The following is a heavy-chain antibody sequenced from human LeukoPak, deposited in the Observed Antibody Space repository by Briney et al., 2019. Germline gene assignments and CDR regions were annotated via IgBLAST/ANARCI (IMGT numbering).Heavy chain of an antibody. V-gene: IGHV1-18*01. D-gene: IGHD3-22*01. Sequence: GASVKVSCKASGYTFTSYVISWVRQAPGQGLEWMGWISAYNGNTNYAQKLQGRVTMTTDTSTSKAYMELRSLRSDDTAVYYCARYYYDSSGYYSYYFDYWGQGTLVTVSS. CDR1: GYTFTSYV. J-gene: IGHJ4*02. CDR3: ARYYYDSSGYYSYYFDY. CDR2: ISAYNGNT.